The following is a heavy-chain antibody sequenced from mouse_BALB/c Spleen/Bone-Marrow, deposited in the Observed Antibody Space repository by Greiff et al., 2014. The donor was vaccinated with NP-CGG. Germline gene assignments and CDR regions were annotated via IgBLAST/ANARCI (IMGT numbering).Heavy chain of an antibody. J-gene: IGHJ2*01. CDR2: IYPGDGDT. D-gene: IGHD4-1*01. CDR3: ARVRNWADY. CDR1: GYAFSSYW. V-gene: IGHV1-80*01. Sequence: QVQLKESGAELVRPGSSVKISCKASGYAFSSYWMNWVKQRPGQGLEWIGQIYPGDGDTNYNGKFKGKATLTADKSSSTDFMQLSSLASEDSAGYCCARVRNWADYWGQGTTLTVSS.